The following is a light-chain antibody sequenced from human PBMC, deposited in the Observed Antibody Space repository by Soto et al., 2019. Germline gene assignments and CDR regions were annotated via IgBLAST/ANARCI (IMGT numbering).Light chain of an antibody. Sequence: QSVLTQPPSASGAPGQRVTISCSGGSSNIGSNPVNWYQQLPGTAPKLLIYNNNQRPSGVPDRFSGSKSGTSASLAISGLQSEDEADYYCAAWDDSLSGYWVFGGGTKVTVL. V-gene: IGLV1-44*01. CDR3: AAWDDSLSGYWV. J-gene: IGLJ3*02. CDR2: NNN. CDR1: SSNIGSNP.